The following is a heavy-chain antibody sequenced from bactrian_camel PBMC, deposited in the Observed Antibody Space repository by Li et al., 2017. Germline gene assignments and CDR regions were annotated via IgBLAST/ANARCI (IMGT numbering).Heavy chain of an antibody. CDR1: GITFSRHD. CDR3: TTNRYGACRY. D-gene: IGHD6*01. V-gene: IGHV3S40*01. CDR2: INTGGETT. J-gene: IGHJ4*01. Sequence: DVQLVESGGGLVQPGESLRLSCVASGITFSRHDMSWVRQVPGKGLEWISAINTGGETTRYTDAVKGRFTVPRDNVKNTMYLQMGTLKSEDTALYYCTTNRYGACRYWGQGTQVTVS.